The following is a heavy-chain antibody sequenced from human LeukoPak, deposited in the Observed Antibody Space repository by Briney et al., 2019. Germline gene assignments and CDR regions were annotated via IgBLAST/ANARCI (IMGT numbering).Heavy chain of an antibody. D-gene: IGHD1-26*01. CDR3: ARSLELYFDY. Sequence: RSGRSLRLSCAASGFTFSSYAMHWVRQAPGKGLEWVAVISYDGSNKYYADSVKGRFTNSRDNSKNTLYLQMNSLRAEDTAVYYCARSLELYFDYWGQGTLVTVSS. J-gene: IGHJ4*02. CDR2: ISYDGSNK. V-gene: IGHV3-30*04. CDR1: GFTFSSYA.